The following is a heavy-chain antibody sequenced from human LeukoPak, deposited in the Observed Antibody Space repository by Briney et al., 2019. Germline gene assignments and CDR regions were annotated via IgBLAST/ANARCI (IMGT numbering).Heavy chain of an antibody. V-gene: IGHV3-7*01. CDR1: GFTFSESW. CDR2: INHEGGGI. Sequence: PGGSLRLSCAASGFTFSESWMTLVRQVPGQGLEWVAHINHEGGGIQYVDSVKGRFTISRDNAKGSVYLQMNSLRAEDTAIYHCATYINWVAGDVWGQGTTVIVSS. D-gene: IGHD1-1*01. CDR3: ATYINWVAGDV. J-gene: IGHJ6*02.